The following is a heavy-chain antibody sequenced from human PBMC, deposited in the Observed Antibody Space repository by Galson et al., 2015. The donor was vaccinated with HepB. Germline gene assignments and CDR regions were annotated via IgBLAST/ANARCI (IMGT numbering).Heavy chain of an antibody. CDR2: ISYDGSNK. V-gene: IGHV3-30*18. Sequence: SLRLSCAASGFTFSSYDMHWVRQAPGKGLEWVAVISYDGSNKYYVDSVKGRFTISRDNSKNTLYLQMNSLRAEDTAVYYCAKDRRVTTWFFDLWGRGTLVTVSS. J-gene: IGHJ2*01. D-gene: IGHD4-17*01. CDR3: AKDRRVTTWFFDL. CDR1: GFTFSSYD.